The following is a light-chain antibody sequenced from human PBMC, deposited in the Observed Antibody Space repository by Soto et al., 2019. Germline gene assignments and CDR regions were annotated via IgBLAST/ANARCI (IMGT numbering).Light chain of an antibody. J-gene: IGKJ5*01. Sequence: DVQMTQSPSSLSALVGDRVTITRRASQSVSRYLNWYQHKPGKAPKLLINAASNLRSGVPSRFSGSGSGTDFTLTIDGLQPEDFAVYYCQQSYITPPITFGQGTRLEVK. CDR3: QQSYITPPIT. V-gene: IGKV1-39*01. CDR1: QSVSRY. CDR2: AAS.